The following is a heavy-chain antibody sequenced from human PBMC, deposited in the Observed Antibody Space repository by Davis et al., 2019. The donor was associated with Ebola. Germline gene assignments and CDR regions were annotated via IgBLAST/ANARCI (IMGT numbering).Heavy chain of an antibody. CDR2: IDPSDSYT. D-gene: IGHD1-26*01. CDR3: ARPAGSGSYVDAFDI. V-gene: IGHV5-10-1*01. J-gene: IGHJ3*02. CDR1: GYSFTSYW. Sequence: GGSLRLSCKGSGYSFTSYWISWVRQMPGKGLEWMGRIDPSDSYTNYSPSFQGHVTISADKSISTAYLQWSSLKASDTAMYYCARPAGSGSYVDAFDIWGQGTMVTVSS.